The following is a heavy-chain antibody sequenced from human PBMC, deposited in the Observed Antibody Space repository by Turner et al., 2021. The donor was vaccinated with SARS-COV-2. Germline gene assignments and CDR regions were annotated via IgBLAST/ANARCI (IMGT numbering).Heavy chain of an antibody. J-gene: IGHJ4*02. CDR1: GFTLSNYW. Sequence: EVQLVETVGALVQPGGSLRLACAASGFTLSNYWKSWVRQVPGKGMEWVANIRQDGSEKEYVDSVKRRFTISRDNAKNSLYLQMNSLRVEDTAVYYCAGSGGWLLDLWGQGTLVTVSS. V-gene: IGHV3-7*03. D-gene: IGHD6-19*01. CDR3: AGSGGWLLDL. CDR2: IRQDGSEK.